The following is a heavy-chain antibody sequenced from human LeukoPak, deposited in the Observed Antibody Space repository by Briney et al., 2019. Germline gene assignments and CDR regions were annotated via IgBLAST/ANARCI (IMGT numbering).Heavy chain of an antibody. CDR3: ARWTHGHIAGANYLDY. V-gene: IGHV4-4*07. Sequence: SETLSLTCTVSGGSISSHYWTWIRQPAGKGLEWIGRIYSSGSTNYNPSLKSRVTMSVDTSKKEFSLKLSAVTAADTAVYYCARWTHGHIAGANYLDYWGQGTLVTVSS. D-gene: IGHD1-26*01. J-gene: IGHJ4*02. CDR2: IYSSGST. CDR1: GGSISSHY.